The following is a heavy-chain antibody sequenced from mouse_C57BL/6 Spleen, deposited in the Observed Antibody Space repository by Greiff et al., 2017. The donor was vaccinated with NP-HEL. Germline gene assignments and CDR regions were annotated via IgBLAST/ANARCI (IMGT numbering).Heavy chain of an antibody. CDR3: ARTHER. CDR2: INPSSGYT. J-gene: IGHJ2*01. V-gene: IGHV1-4*01. CDR1: GYTFTSYT. Sequence: VQLQQSGADLARPGASVKMSCKASGYTFTSYTMHWVEQRPGQGLEWIGYINPSSGYTKYNQKFKDKATLTADKSSSTAYMQLSSLTSEDSAVYYCARTHERWGQGTTLTVSS.